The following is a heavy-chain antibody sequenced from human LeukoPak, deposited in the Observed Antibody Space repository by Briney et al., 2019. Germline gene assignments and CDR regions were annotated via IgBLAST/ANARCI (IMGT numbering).Heavy chain of an antibody. J-gene: IGHJ3*02. CDR2: IWYDGSNK. CDR3: ARYSNFEGDAFDI. D-gene: IGHD4-11*01. CDR1: GFTFSSCA. Sequence: GGSLRLSCAASGFTFSSCAMTWVRQAPGKGLEWVAVIWYDGSNKYYADSVKGRFTISRDNSKNTLYLQMNSLRAEDTAVYYCARYSNFEGDAFDIWAKGQWSPSLQ. V-gene: IGHV3-33*08.